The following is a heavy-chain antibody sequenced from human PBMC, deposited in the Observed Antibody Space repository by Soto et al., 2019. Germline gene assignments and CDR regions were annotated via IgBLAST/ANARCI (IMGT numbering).Heavy chain of an antibody. V-gene: IGHV3-48*02. CDR3: ARDITTRRWGFEY. Sequence: GGSLRLSCSASGFTFSSCVLHWVRQAPGKGLEWVSYISSSSSTIYYADSVKGRFTISRDNAKNSLYLQMNSLRDEDTAVYYCARDITTRRWGFEYWGQGTLVTVSS. CDR2: ISSSSSTI. CDR1: GFTFSSCV. J-gene: IGHJ4*02. D-gene: IGHD1-20*01.